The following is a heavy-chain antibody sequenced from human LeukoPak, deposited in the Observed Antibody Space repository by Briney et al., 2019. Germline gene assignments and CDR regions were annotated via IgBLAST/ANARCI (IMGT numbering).Heavy chain of an antibody. J-gene: IGHJ6*03. CDR2: IKEDGSEK. CDR1: GFTFNNYW. V-gene: IGHV3-7*01. Sequence: GGSLRLSCAASGFTFNNYWMGWVRQAPGKWLEWVANIKEDGSEKNYVDSVKGRFTISRDNAKNSLYLQMSSLRAADTAVYYCARVMAASVWRSYGSYYYYYYMDVWGKGTTVTVSS. D-gene: IGHD3-16*01. CDR3: ARVMAASVWRSYGSYYYYYYMDV.